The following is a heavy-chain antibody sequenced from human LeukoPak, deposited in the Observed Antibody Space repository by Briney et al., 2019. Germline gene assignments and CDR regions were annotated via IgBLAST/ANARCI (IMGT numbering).Heavy chain of an antibody. J-gene: IGHJ4*02. D-gene: IGHD4-17*01. CDR1: GFSLISYG. V-gene: IGHV3-30*18. Sequence: PGGSLRLSCAASGFSLISYGMHWVRQAPGKGLEWVGVISDDGRSKDYADSVKGRFTISRDNSKDTLYLQMNSLRDEDTAVYYCAKRPSDYGDYVSYFDYWGQGTLVTVSS. CDR3: AKRPSDYGDYVSYFDY. CDR2: ISDDGRSK.